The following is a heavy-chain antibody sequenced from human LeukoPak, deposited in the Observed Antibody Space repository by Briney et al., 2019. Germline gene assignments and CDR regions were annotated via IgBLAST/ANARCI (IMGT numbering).Heavy chain of an antibody. J-gene: IGHJ5*02. Sequence: GASVKVSCKASGYTFSTYEINWVRQAPGQGLEWVGWMNPNSGNTGYAQKFQGRVTMTRNTSINTAYMELSNLRSEDTAVYYCARGYDIDPWGQGTQVTVSS. V-gene: IGHV1-8*01. CDR2: MNPNSGNT. CDR3: ARGYDIDP. D-gene: IGHD3-9*01. CDR1: GYTFSTYE.